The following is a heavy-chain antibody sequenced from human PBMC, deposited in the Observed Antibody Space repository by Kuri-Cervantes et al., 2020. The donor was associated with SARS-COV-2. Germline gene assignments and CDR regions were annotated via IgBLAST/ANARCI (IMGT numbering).Heavy chain of an antibody. Sequence: ESLKISCTVSGGPISSNNYLWGWIRQPPGKGLEWMSSMYHRGSTYYKPSLKSRVTISVDTCKNQFSLKLSSVTAADTAVYYCARRYNWNDGEYFDYWGQGTLVTVSS. J-gene: IGHJ4*02. D-gene: IGHD1-20*01. CDR3: ARRYNWNDGEYFDY. CDR2: MYHRGST. V-gene: IGHV4-39*01. CDR1: GGPISSNNYL.